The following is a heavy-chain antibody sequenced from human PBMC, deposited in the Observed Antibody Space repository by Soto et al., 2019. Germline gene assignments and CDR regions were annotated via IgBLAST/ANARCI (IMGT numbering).Heavy chain of an antibody. CDR1: GFTFTSSA. CDR3: AAGVLAYCSSTSCFSRSGYYYYYGMDV. D-gene: IGHD2-2*01. Sequence: GASVKVSCKASGFTFTSSAVQWVRQARGQRLEWIGWIVVGSGNTNYAQKFQERVTITRDMSTSTAYMELSSLRSEDTAVYYCAAGVLAYCSSTSCFSRSGYYYYYGMDVWGQGTPVTVSS. CDR2: IVVGSGNT. V-gene: IGHV1-58*01. J-gene: IGHJ6*02.